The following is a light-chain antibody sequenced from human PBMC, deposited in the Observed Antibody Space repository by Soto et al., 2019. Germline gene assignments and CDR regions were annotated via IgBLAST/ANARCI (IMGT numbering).Light chain of an antibody. Sequence: EIVMTQSPATLSVSPGERPTLSCRASQTVSTSLAWYQQKPGRAPRLLIYGASTRASGVPARFSGSGSGTEFTLTISSLQSEDSAVYYCHQYNNWWTFGQGTKVDIK. CDR3: HQYNNWWT. CDR2: GAS. V-gene: IGKV3-15*01. J-gene: IGKJ1*01. CDR1: QTVSTS.